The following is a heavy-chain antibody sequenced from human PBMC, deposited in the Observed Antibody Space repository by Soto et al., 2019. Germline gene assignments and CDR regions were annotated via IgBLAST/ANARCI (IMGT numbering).Heavy chain of an antibody. J-gene: IGHJ6*02. CDR2: ISTYTGNT. CDR3: VMVNNYVTPTPQDV. Sequence: QVQLVQSGDEVKKPGASVKVSCKASGYIFVNYGIAWVRQAPGQGLEWMGWISTYTGNTHSATKVQGRLTMTTDTYTSTVYMDLGSLTSDDTAVYYCVMVNNYVTPTPQDVWGQGTTVTVSS. V-gene: IGHV1-18*01. D-gene: IGHD3-16*01. CDR1: GYIFVNYG.